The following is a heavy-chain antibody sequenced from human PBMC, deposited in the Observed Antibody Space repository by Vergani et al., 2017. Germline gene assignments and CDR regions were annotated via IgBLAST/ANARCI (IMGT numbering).Heavy chain of an antibody. CDR3: TTRTVEYYDILTGESFDY. J-gene: IGHJ4*02. CDR1: GFTFSNAW. V-gene: IGHV3-15*01. D-gene: IGHD3-9*01. Sequence: EVQLVESGGGLVKPGGSLRLSCAASGFTFSNAWMSWVRQAPGKGLEWVGRIKSKTDGGTTDYAAPVKGRFTISRDDSKNTLYLQMNSLKTEDTAVYDCTTRTVEYYDILTGESFDYWGQGTLVTVSS. CDR2: IKSKTDGGTT.